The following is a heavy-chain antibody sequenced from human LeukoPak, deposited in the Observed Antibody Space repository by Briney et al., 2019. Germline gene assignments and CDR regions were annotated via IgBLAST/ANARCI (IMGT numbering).Heavy chain of an antibody. CDR1: GGSISSSSYY. D-gene: IGHD1-26*01. CDR3: ARAEWELLIFDY. J-gene: IGHJ4*02. CDR2: IYYSGSI. V-gene: IGHV4-39*07. Sequence: SQTLSLTCTVSGGSISSSSYYWGWIRHSPGKGLEWIASIYYSGSIYYNPSLKSRVTMSIDTSKNQFSLKLSSVTAADTAVYYCARAEWELLIFDYWGQGTLVTVSS.